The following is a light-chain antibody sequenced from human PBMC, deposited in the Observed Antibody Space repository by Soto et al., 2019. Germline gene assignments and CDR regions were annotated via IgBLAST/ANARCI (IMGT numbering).Light chain of an antibody. CDR2: ENN. Sequence: QSVLTQPPSVSEAPGQRVTISCTGSSSNIGAGYEAHWYQQVPGTAPKLLIYENNNRPSGVPDRFSGSRSGTSASLAITGLQAADEAEYYCQSYDSSLSRYVFGTGTKLTVL. J-gene: IGLJ1*01. CDR3: QSYDSSLSRYV. V-gene: IGLV1-40*01. CDR1: SSNIGAGYE.